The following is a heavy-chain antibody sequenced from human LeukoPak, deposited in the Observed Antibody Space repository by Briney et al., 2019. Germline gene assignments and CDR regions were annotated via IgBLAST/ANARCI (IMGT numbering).Heavy chain of an antibody. D-gene: IGHD3-22*01. J-gene: IGHJ6*03. CDR1: GGSISSSSYY. V-gene: IGHV4-39*07. CDR2: INQSGST. Sequence: PSETLSLTCTVSGGSISSSSYYWGWIRQPPGKGLEWIGEINQSGSTNYNPSLKSRVTISVDTSKNQFSLKLSSVTAADTAVYYCARGLGSYDSSGYLYYYYYYMDVWGKGTTVTVSS. CDR3: ARGLGSYDSSGYLYYYYYYMDV.